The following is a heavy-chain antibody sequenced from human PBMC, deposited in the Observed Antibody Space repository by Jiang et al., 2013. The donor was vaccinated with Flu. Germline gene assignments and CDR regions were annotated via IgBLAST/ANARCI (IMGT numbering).Heavy chain of an antibody. D-gene: IGHD3-16*02. CDR2: IYYSGTT. V-gene: IGHV4-39*01. Sequence: DYWGWIRQPPGKGLEWIGSIYYSGTTYYTPSLKSRVTISADTSKNQFSLKLNSVTAADTAVYYCARGYDSVWGSYPDYWGPGELWSPSPQ. J-gene: IGHJ4*02. CDR3: ARGYDSVWGSYPDY. CDR1: DY.